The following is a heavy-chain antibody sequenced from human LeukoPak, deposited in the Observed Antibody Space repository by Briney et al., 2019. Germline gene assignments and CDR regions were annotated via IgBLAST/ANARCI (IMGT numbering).Heavy chain of an antibody. V-gene: IGHV4-59*01. J-gene: IGHJ6*02. D-gene: IGHD3-10*01. CDR1: GGSIGSYY. CDR2: IYYSGST. CDR3: ARHDLVRGYGMDV. Sequence: SETLSLTCTVSGGSIGSYYWSWIRQPPGKGLEWIGYIYYSGSTNYNPSLKSRVTISVDTSKNQFSLKLSSVTAADTAVYYCARHDLVRGYGMDVWGQGTTVTVSS.